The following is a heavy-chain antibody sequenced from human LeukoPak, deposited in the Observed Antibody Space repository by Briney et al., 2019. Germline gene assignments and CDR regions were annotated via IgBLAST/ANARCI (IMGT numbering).Heavy chain of an antibody. J-gene: IGHJ6*02. Sequence: GGSLRLPCAASGFTVSSNYMSWVRQAPGKGLEWVSVIYSGGSTYYADSVKGRFTISRDNSKNTLYLQMNSLRAEDTAVYYCARGAYYYYYGMDVWGQGTTVTVSS. CDR1: GFTVSSNY. V-gene: IGHV3-66*01. CDR2: IYSGGST. CDR3: ARGAYYYYYGMDV.